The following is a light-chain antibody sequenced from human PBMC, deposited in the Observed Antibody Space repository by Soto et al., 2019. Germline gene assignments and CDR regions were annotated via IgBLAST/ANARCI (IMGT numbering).Light chain of an antibody. CDR1: RSDVGGFNY. V-gene: IGLV2-14*03. Sequence: QSVLTQPASVSGSPGQSITISCTGTRSDVGGFNYVSWYQQHPGKAPKLMIYDVSNRPSGVSNRFSGSKSGNTASLTISGLQAEDEADYYCSSYTSINTRVFGTGTKVTVL. CDR3: SSYTSINTRV. CDR2: DVS. J-gene: IGLJ1*01.